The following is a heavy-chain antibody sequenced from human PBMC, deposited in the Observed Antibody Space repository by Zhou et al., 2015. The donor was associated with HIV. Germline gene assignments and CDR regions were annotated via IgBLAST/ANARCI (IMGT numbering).Heavy chain of an antibody. CDR1: GETVINDA. CDR3: ARKSESHYFAFDI. CDR2: LMPVLSIT. Sequence: QVKLVQSGAAVKKTGSSVRVSCKASGETVINDAVSWVRQAPGQGLEWMGGLMPVLSITNYARKFRGRITITADESTRTMYMGLTSLTSEDTAIYYCARKSESHYFAFDIWGQGTMVTVSS. V-gene: IGHV1-69*01. J-gene: IGHJ3*02. D-gene: IGHD2-21*01.